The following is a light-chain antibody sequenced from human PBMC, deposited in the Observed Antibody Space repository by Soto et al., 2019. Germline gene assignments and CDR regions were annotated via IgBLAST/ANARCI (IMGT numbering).Light chain of an antibody. CDR2: DAS. Sequence: DIQMTQSPSSLSASVGDRVTITCQASQDISNYLNWYQQKPGKAPKLLIYDASNLETGVPSRFSGSGSETDFTFTISSLQPEDIATYYCQQYDNLGLTFGGGTKVEIK. J-gene: IGKJ4*01. CDR3: QQYDNLGLT. V-gene: IGKV1-33*01. CDR1: QDISNY.